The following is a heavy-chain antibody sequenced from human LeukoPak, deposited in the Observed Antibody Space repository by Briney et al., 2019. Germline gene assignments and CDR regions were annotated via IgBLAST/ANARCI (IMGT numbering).Heavy chain of an antibody. Sequence: PGGSLRLYCAASGFTVSSNYMSWVRQAPGKGLEWVSVIYSGGSTYYADSVKGRFTISRDNSKNTLYLQMNSLRAEDTAVYYCARDDRGCTDAFDIWGQGTMVTVSS. V-gene: IGHV3-53*01. CDR2: IYSGGST. CDR1: GFTVSSNY. D-gene: IGHD5-12*01. CDR3: ARDDRGCTDAFDI. J-gene: IGHJ3*02.